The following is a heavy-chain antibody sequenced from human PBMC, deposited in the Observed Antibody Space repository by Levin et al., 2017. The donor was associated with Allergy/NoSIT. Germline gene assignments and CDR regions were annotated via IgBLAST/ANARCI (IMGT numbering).Heavy chain of an antibody. CDR3: VRVKAIDWKADAFDV. J-gene: IGHJ3*01. CDR2: ISYDGREK. V-gene: IGHV3-30*04. D-gene: IGHD1-1*01. Sequence: GGSLRLSCAASGFSFSAYAMHWVRQAPGKGLEWVATISYDGREKHYADSVKGRLTVSRDNSKNTLYLETSSLTADDTAVYYCVRVKAIDWKADAFDVWGQGTTVTVSS. CDR1: GFSFSAYA.